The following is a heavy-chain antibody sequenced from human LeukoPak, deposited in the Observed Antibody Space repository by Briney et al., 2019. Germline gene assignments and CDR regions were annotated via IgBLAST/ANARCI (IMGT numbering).Heavy chain of an antibody. CDR3: ARQRGSHSFDI. D-gene: IGHD1-26*01. V-gene: IGHV1-18*01. CDR2: ISVYNGNT. CDR1: GYTFLNCG. Sequence: ASVKVSCKASGYTFLNCGITWVRQAPGQGLEWVGWISVYNGNTNYAEKVQGRVTMTTDTPTSTAYMELRSLRSDDTAVYYCARQRGSHSFDIWGQGTMVTVSS. J-gene: IGHJ3*02.